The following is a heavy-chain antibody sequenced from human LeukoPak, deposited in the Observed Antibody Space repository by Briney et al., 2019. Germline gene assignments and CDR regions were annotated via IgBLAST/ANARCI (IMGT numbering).Heavy chain of an antibody. CDR1: GFTFSSYG. V-gene: IGHV3-23*01. Sequence: GGSLRLSCAASGFTFSSYGMSWVRQAPGKGLEWISGISGSGGSTYYADSVKGRFTISRDNSKNTLCLQMSSLRAEDTAVYYCAKLWEGDYGGLDPWGQGTLVTVSS. J-gene: IGHJ5*02. CDR2: ISGSGGST. D-gene: IGHD4-17*01. CDR3: AKLWEGDYGGLDP.